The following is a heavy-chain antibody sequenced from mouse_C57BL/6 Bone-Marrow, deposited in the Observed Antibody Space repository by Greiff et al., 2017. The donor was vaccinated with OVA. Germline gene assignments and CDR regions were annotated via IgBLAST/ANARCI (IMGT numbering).Heavy chain of an antibody. CDR3: ARHYYGSSYD. CDR1: GFTFSSYG. CDR2: ISSGGSYT. V-gene: IGHV5-6*01. J-gene: IGHJ2*01. Sequence: EVQLVESGGDLVKPGGSLTLSCAASGFTFSSYGMSWVRQTPDKTLEWVATISSGGSYTYYPYSVTGRFTISRDNAKNTLYRQKSSLKSEDTAMDYCARHYYGSSYDWGQGTTLTVAS. D-gene: IGHD1-1*01.